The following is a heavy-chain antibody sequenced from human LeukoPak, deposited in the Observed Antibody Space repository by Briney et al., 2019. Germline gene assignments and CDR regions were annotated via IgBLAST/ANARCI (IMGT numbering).Heavy chain of an antibody. D-gene: IGHD6-13*01. CDR2: IFYSGNT. Sequence: SETLSLTCTVSGGSIRNYYWTWVRQTPGKGPEWIGYIFYSGNTNYNPSLKSRVTISVDTSKNQISLKLSSVTAADTAVYYCAKDSATAGIYVLDYWGQGTLVTVSS. V-gene: IGHV4-59*01. CDR3: AKDSATAGIYVLDY. J-gene: IGHJ4*02. CDR1: GGSIRNYY.